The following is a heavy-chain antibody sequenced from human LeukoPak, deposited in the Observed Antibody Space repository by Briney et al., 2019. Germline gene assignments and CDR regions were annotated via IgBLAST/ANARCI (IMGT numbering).Heavy chain of an antibody. V-gene: IGHV3-30*02. Sequence: PGGSLRLSCAASGFTFSSYGMRWARQAPGKGLEWVAFIRYEGSNKYYADSVKGRFTISRDNSKNTLYLQMNSLRAEDTAVYYCAKDRLLWFGELLPPYYFDYWGQGTLVPVPS. CDR2: IRYEGSNK. D-gene: IGHD3-10*01. CDR1: GFTFSSYG. J-gene: IGHJ4*02. CDR3: AKDRLLWFGELLPPYYFDY.